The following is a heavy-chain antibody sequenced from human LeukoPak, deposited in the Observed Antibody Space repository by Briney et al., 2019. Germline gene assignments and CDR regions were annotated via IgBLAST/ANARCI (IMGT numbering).Heavy chain of an antibody. V-gene: IGHV4-39*07. CDR3: ARRGPPRTLLRGVKSGWFDP. D-gene: IGHD3-10*01. CDR1: GGSMSNSNSY. Sequence: SETLSLTCFVSGGSMSNSNSYWGWIRQPPGKGLEWVGSIFFSGFTYYNPSLKSRVTISVDTSKNQFSLKLSSVTAADTAVYYCARRGPPRTLLRGVKSGWFDPWGQGTLVTVSS. J-gene: IGHJ5*02. CDR2: IFFSGFT.